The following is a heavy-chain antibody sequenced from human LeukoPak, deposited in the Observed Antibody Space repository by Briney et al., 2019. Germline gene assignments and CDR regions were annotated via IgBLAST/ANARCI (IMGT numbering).Heavy chain of an antibody. J-gene: IGHJ4*02. D-gene: IGHD1-1*01. CDR3: ARALTTLTYEGY. CDR2: ISGGNSYI. Sequence: GGSLRLSCAASGFTFSSYTMHWIRQAPGKGLEWVSSISGGNSYIFYADSVKGRFTVSRDNAKDSLYLQMNSLRAEDTAVYYCARALTTLTYEGYWGQGTLVTVSS. CDR1: GFTFSSYT. V-gene: IGHV3-21*01.